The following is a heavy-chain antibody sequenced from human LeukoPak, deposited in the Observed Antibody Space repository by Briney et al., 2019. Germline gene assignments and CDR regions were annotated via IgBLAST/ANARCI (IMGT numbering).Heavy chain of an antibody. CDR2: IRYDGSNK. J-gene: IGHJ4*02. CDR3: AKGTSSYYDVLTGSTGDYFDY. Sequence: GGSLRLSCAASGFTFSSYGIHWVRQAPGKGLEWVAFIRYDGSNKYYADSVKGRFTISRDNSKNTLYLQMNSLRAEDTAAYYCAKGTSSYYDVLTGSTGDYFDYWGQGTLVTVSS. V-gene: IGHV3-30*02. D-gene: IGHD3-9*01. CDR1: GFTFSSYG.